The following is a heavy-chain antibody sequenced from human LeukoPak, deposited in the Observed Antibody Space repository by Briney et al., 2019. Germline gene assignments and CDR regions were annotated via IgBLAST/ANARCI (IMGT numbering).Heavy chain of an antibody. D-gene: IGHD1-20*01. CDR2: VCYSGSTSGTT. V-gene: IGHV4-39*01. Sequence: PSETLSLTCTVSGGSISSSVYYWGWIRQPPGEGLEWIVSVCYSGSTSGTTYYNTSLESRVTISVDTSQSQFSLKLSSVTAADTAVYYCARHGGRYNWSPSDWGQGTLVTVSS. CDR1: GGSISSSVYY. CDR3: ARHGGRYNWSPSD. J-gene: IGHJ4*02.